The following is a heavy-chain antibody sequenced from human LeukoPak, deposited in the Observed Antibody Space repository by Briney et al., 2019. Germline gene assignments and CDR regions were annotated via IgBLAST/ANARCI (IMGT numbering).Heavy chain of an antibody. Sequence: SETLSLTCTVSGGSISSSSYYWGWIRQPPGKGLEWIGSIYYSGSTYYNPSLKSRVSISVDTSKNQFSLKLSSVTAADTAVYYCARDSSGTLNWFDPWGRGTLVTVSS. CDR1: GGSISSSSYY. CDR3: ARDSSGTLNWFDP. V-gene: IGHV4-39*07. CDR2: IYYSGST. D-gene: IGHD6-19*01. J-gene: IGHJ5*02.